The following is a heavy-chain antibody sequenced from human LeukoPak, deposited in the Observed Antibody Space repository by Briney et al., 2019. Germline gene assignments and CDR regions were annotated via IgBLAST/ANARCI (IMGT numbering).Heavy chain of an antibody. CDR1: GFTFSSYS. CDR2: IYSGGST. V-gene: IGHV3-66*01. CDR3: AIGDYLSLNYYYYGMDV. J-gene: IGHJ6*02. Sequence: PGGSLRLSCAASGFTFSSYSMNWVRQAPGKGLEWVSVIYSGGSTYYADSAKGRFTIPRDNSKNTLYLQMNSLRAEDTAVYYCAIGDYLSLNYYYYGMDVWGQGTTVTVSS. D-gene: IGHD4-17*01.